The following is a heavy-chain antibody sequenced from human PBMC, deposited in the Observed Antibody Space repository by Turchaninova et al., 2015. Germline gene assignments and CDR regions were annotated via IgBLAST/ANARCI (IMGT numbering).Heavy chain of an antibody. CDR2: INHSGST. J-gene: IGHJ4*02. Sequence: QVHLQQWGAGLLKPSETLSLTCAVYGGSFSDYSCRWIRQPPGKGLEWIGEINHSGSTNYNPSLKSRVTISADPSKNQFSLRLSSVTAADTGVYYCARGQGGDYLSYFVYWGQGNLVTVSS. V-gene: IGHV4-34*01. CDR1: GGSFSDYS. CDR3: ARGQGGDYLSYFVY. D-gene: IGHD4-17*01.